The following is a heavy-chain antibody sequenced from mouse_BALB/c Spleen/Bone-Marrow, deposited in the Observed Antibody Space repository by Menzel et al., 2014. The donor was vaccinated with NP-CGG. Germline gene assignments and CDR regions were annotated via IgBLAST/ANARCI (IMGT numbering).Heavy chain of an antibody. J-gene: IGHJ2*01. Sequence: VQLQQSGAELVKPGAPVKLSCTASGFNIKDTYMYWVKQRPEQGLEWIGRIDPANGNTKYDPKFQGKATITADTSSNTAYLQLSSLTSEDTAVYYCASYDYGYYFDYWGQGTTLTISS. CDR1: GFNIKDTY. CDR3: ASYDYGYYFDY. D-gene: IGHD2-4*01. V-gene: IGHV14-3*02. CDR2: IDPANGNT.